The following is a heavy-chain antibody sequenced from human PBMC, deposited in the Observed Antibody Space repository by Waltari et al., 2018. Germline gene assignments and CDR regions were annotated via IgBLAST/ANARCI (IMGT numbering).Heavy chain of an antibody. CDR3: ARLDYGDNEPLDY. Sequence: HLHESGPGLVKPSETLSLTCIVSGFSISSGYYWGWVRQPPGKGLEWIGSIYHSGNAYYNPHLESRVTISVDPSSNQFSLKVRSVTAADTAVYYCARLDYGDNEPLDYWGQGTLVTVSS. CDR2: IYHSGNA. V-gene: IGHV4-38-2*02. D-gene: IGHD4-17*01. CDR1: GFSISSGYY. J-gene: IGHJ4*02.